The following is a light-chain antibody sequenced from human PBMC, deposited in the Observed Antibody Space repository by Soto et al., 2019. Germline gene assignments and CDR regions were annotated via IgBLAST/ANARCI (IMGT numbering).Light chain of an antibody. J-gene: IGKJ5*01. Sequence: KQSPATLSLSRGERATLSFRASQFLSSYLAWYQQIPGRPPRLLIYGASTRATGIPARFSGSGSGTEFSLTISSLQSEDFAVYYCQQYSKWPITFGQGTRLEIK. CDR3: QQYSKWPIT. CDR2: GAS. V-gene: IGKV3-15*01. CDR1: QFLSSY.